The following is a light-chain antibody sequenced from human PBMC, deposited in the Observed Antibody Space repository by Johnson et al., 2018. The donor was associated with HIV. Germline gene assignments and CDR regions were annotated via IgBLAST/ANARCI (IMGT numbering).Light chain of an antibody. Sequence: QSVLTQPPSVSVAPGQEVTISCSGSSSNIGNTYVSWYQQLPGTAPKLLIYENSKRPSGIPDRFSGSQSGTSATLGITGLQTGDEADYYCGAWDSSLTTYVFGTGSTVTVL. CDR1: SSNIGNTY. CDR3: GAWDSSLTTYV. V-gene: IGLV1-51*02. CDR2: ENS. J-gene: IGLJ1*01.